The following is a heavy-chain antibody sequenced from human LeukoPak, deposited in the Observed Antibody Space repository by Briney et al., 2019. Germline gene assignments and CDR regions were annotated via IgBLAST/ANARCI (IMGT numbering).Heavy chain of an antibody. CDR3: ARAFPDGSYDY. CDR2: INSDGSST. J-gene: IGHJ4*02. Sequence: GGSLRLSCAASRFTFSTYWMHWVRQAPGKGLVWVSRINSDGSSTSYADSVKGRFTISRDNAKNTLYLQMNSLRAEDTAVYYCARAFPDGSYDYWGQGTLVTVSS. V-gene: IGHV3-74*01. D-gene: IGHD1-26*01. CDR1: RFTFSTYW.